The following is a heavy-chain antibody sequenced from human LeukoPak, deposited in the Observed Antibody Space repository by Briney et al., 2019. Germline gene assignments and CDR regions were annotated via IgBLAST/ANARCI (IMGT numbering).Heavy chain of an antibody. CDR1: DFTFSSYG. CDR2: ISGSGVST. CDR3: AKNSAGHDY. D-gene: IGHD2/OR15-2a*01. Sequence: GSLRLSCAASDFTFSSYGMTWVRQAPGKGLEWVSGISGSGVSTYYADSVKGRFTISRDNSKNTLYLHMNSLRVEDTAVYYCAKNSAGHDYWGQGTLVTVSS. V-gene: IGHV3-23*01. J-gene: IGHJ4*02.